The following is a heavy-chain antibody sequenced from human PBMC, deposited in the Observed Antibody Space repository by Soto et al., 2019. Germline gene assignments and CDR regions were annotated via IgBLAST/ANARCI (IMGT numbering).Heavy chain of an antibody. CDR3: ARGDYGSGSYYNVGYYYGMDV. V-gene: IGHV1-69*13. D-gene: IGHD3-10*01. CDR1: GGTFSSYA. Sequence: SVKVSCKASGGTFSSYAISWVRQAPGQGLEWMGGIIPIFGTANYAQKFQGRVTITADESTSTAYMELSSLRSEDTAVYYCARGDYGSGSYYNVGYYYGMDVWGQGTMVTVSS. J-gene: IGHJ6*02. CDR2: IIPIFGTA.